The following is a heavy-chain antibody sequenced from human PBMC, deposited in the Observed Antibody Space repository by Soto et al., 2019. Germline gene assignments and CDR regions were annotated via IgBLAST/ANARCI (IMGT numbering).Heavy chain of an antibody. V-gene: IGHV3-23*01. CDR1: GFTFSSYA. J-gene: IGHJ6*02. D-gene: IGHD3-22*01. Sequence: GGSLRLSCAASGFTFSSYAMSWVRQAPGKGLEWVSAISGSGGSTYYADSVKGRFTISRDNSKNTLYLQMNSLRAEDTAVYYCAKVPARAGYYDSSGDYYYYGMDVWGQGTTVTVSS. CDR3: AKVPARAGYYDSSGDYYYYGMDV. CDR2: ISGSGGST.